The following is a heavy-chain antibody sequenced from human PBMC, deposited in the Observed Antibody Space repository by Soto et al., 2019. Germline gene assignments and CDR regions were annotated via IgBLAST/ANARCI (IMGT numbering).Heavy chain of an antibody. Sequence: QVQLVQSGAEVQKPGSSVKFSCKASGGTFRSYSINGVRQAPGQGLEWMGESIPIFVTANYAQKFQDRVTITAVKATGTAYMELSSLRSEGTAVYYCARDGGRHSWGIEYWGQGTLVIVSS. D-gene: IGHD1-26*01. CDR1: GGTFRSYS. CDR3: ARDGGRHSWGIEY. CDR2: SIPIFVTA. J-gene: IGHJ4*02. V-gene: IGHV1-69*06.